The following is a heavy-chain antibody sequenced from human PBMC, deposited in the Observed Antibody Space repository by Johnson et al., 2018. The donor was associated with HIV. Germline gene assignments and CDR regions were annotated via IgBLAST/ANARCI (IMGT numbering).Heavy chain of an antibody. V-gene: IGHV3-7*05. D-gene: IGHD6-19*01. Sequence: VQLVESGGGLVQPGGSLRLSCAASGFTFSSYWMSWVRQAPGKGLEWVANIKQEGSENNYVDYVKGRFTISRDNAKNSVYLQMNSLRAEDTAMYYCSGQVRAFDIWGQGTMVTVSS. CDR1: GFTFSSYW. CDR3: SGQVRAFDI. CDR2: IKQEGSEN. J-gene: IGHJ3*02.